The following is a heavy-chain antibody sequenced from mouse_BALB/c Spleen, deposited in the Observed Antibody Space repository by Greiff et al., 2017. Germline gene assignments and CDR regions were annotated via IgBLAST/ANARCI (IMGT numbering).Heavy chain of an antibody. CDR3: TRGLTGTLKFAY. CDR1: GYTFTDYE. J-gene: IGHJ3*01. D-gene: IGHD4-1*01. V-gene: IGHV1-15*01. CDR2: IDPETGGT. Sequence: QVQLQQSGAELVRPGASVTLSCKASGYTFTDYEMHWVKQTPVHGLEWIGAIDPETGGTAYNQKFKGKATLTADKSSSTAYMELRSLTSEDSAVYYCTRGLTGTLKFAYWGQGTLVTVSA.